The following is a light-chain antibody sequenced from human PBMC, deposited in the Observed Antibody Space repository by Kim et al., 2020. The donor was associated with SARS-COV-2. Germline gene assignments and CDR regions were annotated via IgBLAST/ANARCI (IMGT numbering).Light chain of an antibody. CDR1: HSISNY. Sequence: SVGDRVTITCRASHSISNYLNWYQQKPGKAPNLLIHGASNLQSGVPSRFSGSGSGTDFTLTISSLQPEDFATYYCQQTYSTPRITFGQGTRLEIK. CDR2: GAS. J-gene: IGKJ5*01. CDR3: QQTYSTPRIT. V-gene: IGKV1-39*01.